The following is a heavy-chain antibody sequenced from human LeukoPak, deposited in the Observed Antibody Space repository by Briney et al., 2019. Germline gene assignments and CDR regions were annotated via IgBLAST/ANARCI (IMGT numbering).Heavy chain of an antibody. CDR3: ARAWERLGFDY. CDR2: INPSGGST. V-gene: IGHV1-46*01. CDR1: GYTFTSCY. D-gene: IGHD1-26*01. J-gene: IGHJ4*02. Sequence: ASVKVSCKASGYTFTSCYMHCVRQAPGQGLEWMGIINPSGGSTSYAQKFQGRVTMTRDTSTSTVYMELSSLRSEDTAVYYCARAWERLGFDYWGQGTLVTVSS.